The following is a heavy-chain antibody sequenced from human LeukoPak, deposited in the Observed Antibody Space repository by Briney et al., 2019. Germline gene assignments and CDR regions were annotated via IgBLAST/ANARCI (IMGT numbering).Heavy chain of an antibody. CDR2: INDDETST. D-gene: IGHD3-22*01. CDR1: GFSFSSSW. CDR3: ARDLYRIVVVPHYFDY. V-gene: IGHV3-74*01. Sequence: GGSLRLSCAASGFSFSSSWMHWVRQVPGKGLEWVSRINDDETSTTYAESVKGRFTISRDNAKNSLYLQMNSLRAEDTAVYYCARDLYRIVVVPHYFDYWGQGTLVTVSS. J-gene: IGHJ4*02.